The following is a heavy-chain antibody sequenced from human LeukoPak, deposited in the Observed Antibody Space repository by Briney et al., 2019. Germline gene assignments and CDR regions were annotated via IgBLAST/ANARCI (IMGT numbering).Heavy chain of an antibody. CDR1: GFTFNNYA. D-gene: IGHD3-10*01. V-gene: IGHV3-23*01. Sequence: GGSLRLSCAASGFTFNNYAMNWVRQAPGKGLEWVSGISGFGGSTYYAPSVKGRLTISRDNFGNMLYLHLDSLRVEDTAIYYCARRRGRSLASLDHWGQGALVTVSS. CDR3: ARRRGRSLASLDH. J-gene: IGHJ4*02. CDR2: ISGFGGST.